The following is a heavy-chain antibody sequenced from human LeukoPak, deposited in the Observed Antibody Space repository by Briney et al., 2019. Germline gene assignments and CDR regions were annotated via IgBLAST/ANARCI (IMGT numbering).Heavy chain of an antibody. J-gene: IGHJ2*01. CDR3: ARGTNPGNYSYFDL. V-gene: IGHV4-61*02. Sequence: SETLSLTCSVSGGSISSGSYYWSWIRQPAGKGLEWIGRVYTSGSTNYNPSLKSRVTISVDTSKNQFSLKLSSVTAADTAVYYCARGTNPGNYSYFDLWGRGTLVTVSS. CDR1: GGSISSGSYY. D-gene: IGHD1-7*01. CDR2: VYTSGST.